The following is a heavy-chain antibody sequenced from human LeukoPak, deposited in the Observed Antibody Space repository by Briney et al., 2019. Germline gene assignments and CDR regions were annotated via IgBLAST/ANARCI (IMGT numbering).Heavy chain of an antibody. D-gene: IGHD2-15*01. J-gene: IGHJ4*02. V-gene: IGHV1-8*01. CDR3: ARGFSFGYCSGGSCYSFDY. CDR1: GYTFTSYD. Sequence: ASVKVSCKASGYTFTSYDINWVRQATGQGLEWMGWMNPNSGNTGYAQKFQGRVTMTRNTSISTAYMELSSLRSDDTAVYYCARGFSFGYCSGGSCYSFDYWGQGTLVTVSS. CDR2: MNPNSGNT.